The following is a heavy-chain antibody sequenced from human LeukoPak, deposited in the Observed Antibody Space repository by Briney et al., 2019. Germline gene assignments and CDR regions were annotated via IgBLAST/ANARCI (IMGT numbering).Heavy chain of an antibody. D-gene: IGHD3-10*01. CDR2: IYYSGST. Sequence: SETLSLTCTVSGGSISSYYWSWIRQPPGKGLGWIGYIYYSGSTNYNPSLKSRVTISVDTSKNQFSLKLSSVTAADTAVYYCARHGPYYGSGSYYLDYWGQGTLVTVSS. J-gene: IGHJ4*02. V-gene: IGHV4-59*08. CDR1: GGSISSYY. CDR3: ARHGPYYGSGSYYLDY.